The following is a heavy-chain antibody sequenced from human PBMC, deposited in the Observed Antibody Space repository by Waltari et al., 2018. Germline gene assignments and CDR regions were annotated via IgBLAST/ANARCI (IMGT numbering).Heavy chain of an antibody. CDR1: VFTLPSYG. CDR3: ARNPNPFYYDSPCDL. CDR2: ISGKTGDT. D-gene: IGHD3-22*01. Sequence: VQLVQSASAVKKPGASVKVSCKTSVFTLPSYGFTWVRKAPGQGLEWIGWISGKTGDTNYAQEVRDRVTMTTDTSTNTVYMELRTLRSDDTALYYCARNPNPFYYDSPCDLWGQGTELTVSS. V-gene: IGHV1-18*01. J-gene: IGHJ3*01.